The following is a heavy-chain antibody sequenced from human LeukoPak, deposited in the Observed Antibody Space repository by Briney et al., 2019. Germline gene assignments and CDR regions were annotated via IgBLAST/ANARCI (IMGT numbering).Heavy chain of an antibody. V-gene: IGHV3-48*04. Sequence: SGGSLRLSCAASGFIFSTYSMNWVRQAPGKGLEWLSYIGSSGSIIYYADSAKGRFTISRDNAKNSLYLQMNSLRAEDTGVYYCARERGPLDYWGQGTLVIVSS. CDR2: IGSSGSII. CDR3: ARERGPLDY. D-gene: IGHD3-16*01. J-gene: IGHJ4*02. CDR1: GFIFSTYS.